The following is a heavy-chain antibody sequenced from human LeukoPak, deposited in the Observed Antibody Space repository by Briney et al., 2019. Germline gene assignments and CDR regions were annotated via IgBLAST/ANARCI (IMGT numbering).Heavy chain of an antibody. CDR2: IHHSGST. V-gene: IGHV4-34*01. CDR1: GGSFSGSFSDYY. D-gene: IGHD3-16*01. J-gene: IGHJ4*02. Sequence: SETLSLTCAVYGGSFSGSFSDYYWTCIRQTPGKGLEWIGEIHHSGSTNYNPSLKGRVTISVDTSKNQFSLKLNSLTAADTAVYYCATFRWGVGFEYWGQGTLATVSS. CDR3: ATFRWGVGFEY.